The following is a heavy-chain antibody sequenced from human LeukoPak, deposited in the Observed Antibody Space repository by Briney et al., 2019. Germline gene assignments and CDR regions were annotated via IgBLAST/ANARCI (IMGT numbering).Heavy chain of an antibody. CDR1: GYTFTDYY. Sequence: ASVKVSCKASGYTFTDYYIQWVRQAPGQGLEWMGWINPNSGGTNYAQKFQGRVTMTRDTSISTAYMELSRLRSDDTAVYYCARARELGRAFDIWGQGTMVTVSS. J-gene: IGHJ3*02. CDR3: ARARELGRAFDI. CDR2: INPNSGGT. D-gene: IGHD7-27*01. V-gene: IGHV1-2*02.